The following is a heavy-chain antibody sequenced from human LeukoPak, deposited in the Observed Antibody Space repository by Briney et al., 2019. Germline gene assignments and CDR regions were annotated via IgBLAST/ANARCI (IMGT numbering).Heavy chain of an antibody. CDR1: GYTFTSYG. CDR2: ISAYNGNT. Sequence: GASVKVSCTASGYTFTSYGISWARQAPGQGLEWMGWISAYNGNTNYAQKLQGRVTMTTDTSTSTAYMELRSLRSDDTAVYYCARDLTVTTVGGYWGQGTLVTVSS. D-gene: IGHD4-17*01. CDR3: ARDLTVTTVGGY. V-gene: IGHV1-18*01. J-gene: IGHJ4*02.